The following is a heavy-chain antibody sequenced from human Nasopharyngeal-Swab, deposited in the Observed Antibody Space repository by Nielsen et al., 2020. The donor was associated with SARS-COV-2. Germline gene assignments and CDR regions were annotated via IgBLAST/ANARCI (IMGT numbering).Heavy chain of an antibody. CDR2: ITWNSGNK. D-gene: IGHD3-16*01. Sequence: SLKISCVASGFSFDDYAMHWVRQPPGKGLEWVSGITWNSGNKGYAESVQGRFTISRDNARNSLYLQMNSLRDEDTAVYYCAREGGALSMDVWGQGTTVTVSS. CDR3: AREGGALSMDV. V-gene: IGHV3-9*01. J-gene: IGHJ6*02. CDR1: GFSFDDYA.